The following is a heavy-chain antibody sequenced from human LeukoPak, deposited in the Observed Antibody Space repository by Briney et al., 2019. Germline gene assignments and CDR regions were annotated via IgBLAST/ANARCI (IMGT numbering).Heavy chain of an antibody. V-gene: IGHV3-33*01. J-gene: IGHJ4*02. D-gene: IGHD3-10*01. Sequence: GGSLRLSCAASGFTFRSYGMHWVRQAPGKGLEWVAVIWYDGSNKYYADSVKGRFTISRDNSKNTLYLQMNSLRAEDTAVYYCARDSRYGSGSYSDYWGQGTLATVSS. CDR2: IWYDGSNK. CDR3: ARDSRYGSGSYSDY. CDR1: GFTFRSYG.